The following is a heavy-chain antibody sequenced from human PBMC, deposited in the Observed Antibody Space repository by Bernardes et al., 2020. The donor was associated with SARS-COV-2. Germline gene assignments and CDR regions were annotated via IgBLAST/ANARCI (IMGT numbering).Heavy chain of an antibody. Sequence: GGSLRLSCAASGFTFSSYGMHWVRQAPGKGLEWVAVIWYDGSNKYYADSVKGRFTISRDNSKNTLYLQMNSLRAEDTAVYYCARDIPFGAEYYFDYWGQGTLVTVSS. D-gene: IGHD2-21*01. CDR1: GFTFSSYG. V-gene: IGHV3-33*01. J-gene: IGHJ4*02. CDR2: IWYDGSNK. CDR3: ARDIPFGAEYYFDY.